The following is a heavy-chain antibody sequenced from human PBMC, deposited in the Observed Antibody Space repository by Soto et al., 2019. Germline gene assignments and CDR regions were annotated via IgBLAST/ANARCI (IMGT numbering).Heavy chain of an antibody. CDR2: IGPDRGDT. CDR3: GRGRSGELGVFY. J-gene: IGHJ4*02. Sequence: QVQLMQSGAEVKKSGASVKVSCKASGYTFTGHYIHWVRQAPGQGPEWVGEIGPDRGDTRYAEKFHGRLTMTRDTSITTVYMELSNLSPDDTAVYYCGRGRSGELGVFYWGQGTLVTV. D-gene: IGHD7-27*01. V-gene: IGHV1-2*02. CDR1: GYTFTGHY.